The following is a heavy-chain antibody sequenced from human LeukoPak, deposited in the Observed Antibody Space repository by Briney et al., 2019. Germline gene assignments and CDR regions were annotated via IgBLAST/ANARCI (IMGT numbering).Heavy chain of an antibody. Sequence: RQAPGKGLEWVSGISWNNDNIGYADSAKGRFTISRDNAKNSLYLEMNSLRAEDTAFYYCAKGKGGKSSTSWYAGYFHHWGQGTLVTVSS. D-gene: IGHD6-13*01. J-gene: IGHJ1*01. CDR2: ISWNNDNI. V-gene: IGHV3-9*01. CDR3: AKGKGGKSSTSWYAGYFHH.